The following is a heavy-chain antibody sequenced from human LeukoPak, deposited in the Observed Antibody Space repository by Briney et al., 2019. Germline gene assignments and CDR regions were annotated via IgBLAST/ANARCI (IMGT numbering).Heavy chain of an antibody. Sequence: GGSLRLSCAASGFTFSDYYMSWIRQAPGKGLEWVSYISSSGSTIYYADSVKGRFTISRDNAKNSLYLQMNSLRAEDTAVYYCARDTQTYGDYAPPASYFDLWGRGTLVTVSS. CDR2: ISSSGSTI. D-gene: IGHD4-17*01. CDR1: GFTFSDYY. CDR3: ARDTQTYGDYAPPASYFDL. V-gene: IGHV3-11*04. J-gene: IGHJ2*01.